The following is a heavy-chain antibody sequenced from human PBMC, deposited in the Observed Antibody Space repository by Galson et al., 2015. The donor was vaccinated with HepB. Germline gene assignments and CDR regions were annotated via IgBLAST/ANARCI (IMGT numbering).Heavy chain of an antibody. CDR3: ARKACSSTSCAGIYYYYYYMDV. J-gene: IGHJ6*03. CDR2: IIPIFGTA. Sequence: SVKVSCKASGGTFRSYAISWVRQAPGQGLEWMGGIIPIFGTANCAQKFQGRVTITADDSTSTAYMDLSSLRSEDTAVYYCARKACSSTSCAGIYYYYYYMDVWGKGTTVTVSS. D-gene: IGHD2-2*01. CDR1: GGTFRSYA. V-gene: IGHV1-69*13.